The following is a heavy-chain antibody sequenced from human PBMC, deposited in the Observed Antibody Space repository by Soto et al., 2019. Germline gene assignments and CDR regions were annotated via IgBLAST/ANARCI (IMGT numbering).Heavy chain of an antibody. CDR1: GYTXSNYG. J-gene: IGHJ5*02. V-gene: IGHV1-18*01. CDR2: ISLYSDGT. D-gene: IGHD2-2*01. CDR3: ARVVPGAEAWFGP. Sequence: SXKVSFKTSGYTXSNYGIPWVRQAPGQPLEWLGWISLYSDGTNYAQKLQGRVPMTTDTSTTTAYMELRSLRSDDTDVYYCARVVPGAEAWFGPWGQGTLVTVSS.